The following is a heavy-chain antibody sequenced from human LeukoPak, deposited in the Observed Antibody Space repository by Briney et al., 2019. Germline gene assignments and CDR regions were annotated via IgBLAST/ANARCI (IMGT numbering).Heavy chain of an antibody. Sequence: SETLSLTCAVCGGSFSGYYLTWIRQPPGKGLEWIGEINHSGGTNYNPSLKSRVTISVDTSKNQFSLKLSSVTAADTAVYYCARGHPLLDYWGQGTLVTVSS. CDR1: GGSFSGYY. J-gene: IGHJ4*02. V-gene: IGHV4-34*01. CDR2: INHSGGT. CDR3: ARGHPLLDY. D-gene: IGHD2-21*02.